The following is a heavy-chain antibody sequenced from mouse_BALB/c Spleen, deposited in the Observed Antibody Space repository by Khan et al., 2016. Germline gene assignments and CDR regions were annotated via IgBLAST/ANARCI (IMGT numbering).Heavy chain of an antibody. CDR2: LSYEGSN. V-gene: IGHV3-6*02. D-gene: IGHD1-1*01. CDR1: RYSIISGYY. J-gene: IGHJ4*01. Sequence: VQLLESGPGLVKPSQSMSLTCSVSRYSIISGYYWHLIRQSPGNPPEWMVYLSYEGSNNYNPSLTNRISATRDTAKDQFVLKFNAVNTEDTASFYCALTTVAIDYWGQGTSVTVSS. CDR3: ALTTVAIDY.